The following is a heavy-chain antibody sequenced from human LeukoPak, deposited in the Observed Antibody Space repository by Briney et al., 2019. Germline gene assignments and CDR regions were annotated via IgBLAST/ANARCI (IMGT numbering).Heavy chain of an antibody. CDR3: ARGPEYSSSYYYYYYMDV. J-gene: IGHJ6*03. Sequence: SVKVSCKASGGTFSSYAISWVRQAPGQGLEWMGGIIPIFGTANYAQKFQGRVTITTDESTSTAYMELSSLRSEDTAVYYCARGPEYSSSYYYYYYMDVWGKGTTVTVSS. V-gene: IGHV1-69*05. CDR1: GGTFSSYA. CDR2: IIPIFGTA. D-gene: IGHD6-6*01.